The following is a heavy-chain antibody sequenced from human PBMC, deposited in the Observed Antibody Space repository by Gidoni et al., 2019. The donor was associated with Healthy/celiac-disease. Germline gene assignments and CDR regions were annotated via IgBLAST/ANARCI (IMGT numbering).Heavy chain of an antibody. J-gene: IGHJ6*02. CDR2: ISYDGSNK. V-gene: IGHV3-30*18. CDR3: AKEVHRNYAAYYYGMDV. D-gene: IGHD3-16*01. Sequence: QAPGKGLEWVAVISYDGSNKYYADSVKGRFTISRDNSKNTLYLQMNSLRAEDTAVYYCAKEVHRNYAAYYYGMDVWGQGTTVTVSS.